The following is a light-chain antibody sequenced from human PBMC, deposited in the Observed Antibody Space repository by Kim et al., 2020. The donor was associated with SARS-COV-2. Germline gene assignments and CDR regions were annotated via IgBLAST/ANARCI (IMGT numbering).Light chain of an antibody. J-gene: IGKJ1*01. CDR2: DAS. CDR1: QSVSTY. V-gene: IGKV3-11*01. Sequence: EIVLTQSPATLSLSPGERATLSCRASQSVSTYLAWYQQKPGQAPRLLIYDASNRATGIPARFSGSGSGTDFTLTISSLEPEDFAVYFCQQRNTWPPAFGQGTKVDIK. CDR3: QQRNTWPPA.